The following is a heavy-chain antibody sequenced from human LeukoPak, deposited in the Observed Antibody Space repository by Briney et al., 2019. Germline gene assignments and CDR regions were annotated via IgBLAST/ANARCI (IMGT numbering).Heavy chain of an antibody. CDR3: ARRTYDFWSGYYTPRSAFDI. Sequence: SETLSLTCAVYGGSISGYYWSWIRQPPGKGLEWFGEINHSGSTNDNPSLKSRVTISVDTSKNQFSLKLSSVTAADTAVYYCARRTYDFWSGYYTPRSAFDIWGQGTMVTVSS. V-gene: IGHV4-34*01. J-gene: IGHJ3*02. D-gene: IGHD3-3*01. CDR1: GGSISGYY. CDR2: INHSGST.